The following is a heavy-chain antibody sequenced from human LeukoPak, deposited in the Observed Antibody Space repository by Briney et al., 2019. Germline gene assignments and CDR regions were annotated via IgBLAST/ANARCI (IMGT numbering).Heavy chain of an antibody. Sequence: PSETLSLTCTVSGASITSSGYYWGWIRQPPGKGLEWIGTIYHSGSTYYNPSLKSRVTISVDTSKNQFSLRLSSVTAADTAVYYCANSIDFDYGDYYFDYWGQGALVTISS. CDR1: GASITSSGYY. CDR2: IYHSGST. D-gene: IGHD4-17*01. J-gene: IGHJ4*02. CDR3: ANSIDFDYGDYYFDY. V-gene: IGHV4-39*07.